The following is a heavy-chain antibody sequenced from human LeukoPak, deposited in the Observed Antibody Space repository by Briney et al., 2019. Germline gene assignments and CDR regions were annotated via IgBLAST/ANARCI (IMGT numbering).Heavy chain of an antibody. V-gene: IGHV5-51*01. CDR3: ARQHRGRRIPLLGEVAHDSFDY. CDR2: IYPGDSDT. D-gene: IGHD3-10*01. CDR1: GYSFSSYW. J-gene: IGHJ4*02. Sequence: GESLKISCKGSGYSFSSYWIGWVRQMPGKGLEWMGIIYPGDSDTRYSPSFQGHVTISADKSISTAYLQWSSLKASDTAMYYCARQHRGRRIPLLGEVAHDSFDYWGQRDLVTVSS.